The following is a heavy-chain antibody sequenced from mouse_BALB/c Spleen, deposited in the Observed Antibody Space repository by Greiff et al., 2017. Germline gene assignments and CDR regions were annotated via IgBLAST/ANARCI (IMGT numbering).Heavy chain of an antibody. D-gene: IGHD1-1*01. CDR3: ARGATTVVESLFDY. CDR2: INPYYGST. V-gene: IGHV1-39*01. CDR1: GYSFTDYI. J-gene: IGHJ2*01. Sequence: EVQLQQTGPELVKPGASVKISCKASGYSFTDYIMLWVKQSHGKSLEWIGNINPYYGSTSYNLKFKGKATLTVDKSSSTAYMQLNSLTSEDSAVYYCARGATTVVESLFDYWGQGTTLTVSS.